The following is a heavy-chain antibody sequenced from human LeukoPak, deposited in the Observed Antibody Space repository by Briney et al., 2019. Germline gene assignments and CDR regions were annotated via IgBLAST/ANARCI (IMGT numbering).Heavy chain of an antibody. CDR1: GGSISSYY. Sequence: PSETLSLTCTVSGGSISSYYWSWIRQPAGKGLEWIGRIYTSGSTSYNPSLKSRVTMSVDTSKNQFSLKLSSVTAADTAVYFCARVTKYDNSRDNSYMDVWGKGTTVTVSS. J-gene: IGHJ6*03. CDR2: IYTSGST. D-gene: IGHD4-17*01. V-gene: IGHV4-4*07. CDR3: ARVTKYDNSRDNSYMDV.